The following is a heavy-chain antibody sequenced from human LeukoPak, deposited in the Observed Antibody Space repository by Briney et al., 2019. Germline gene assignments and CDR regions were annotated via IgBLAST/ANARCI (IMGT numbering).Heavy chain of an antibody. Sequence: ETLSLTCAVYGGSFSGYYWSWIRQPPGKGLEWVSNINWNGNTIGYADSVKGRFTISRDNAKNSLYLQMNSLRAEDTALYYCARGLMGGYPLFDYWGQGTLVTVSS. CDR3: ARGLMGGYPLFDY. D-gene: IGHD2-8*01. CDR1: GGSFSGYY. CDR2: INWNGNTI. V-gene: IGHV3-20*04. J-gene: IGHJ4*02.